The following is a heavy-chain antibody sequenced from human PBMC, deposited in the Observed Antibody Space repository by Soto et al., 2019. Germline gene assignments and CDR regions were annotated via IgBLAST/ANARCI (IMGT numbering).Heavy chain of an antibody. CDR3: ARVCGSTSLLYYYYYGMDV. D-gene: IGHD2-2*01. J-gene: IGHJ6*02. V-gene: IGHV4-30-4*01. Sequence: PSETLSLTCTVSGGSISSGDYYWSWIRQPPGKGLEWIGYIYYSGSTYYNPSLKSRVTISVDTSKNQFSLKLSSVTAADTAVYYCARVCGSTSLLYYYYYGMDVWGQGTTVTVSS. CDR1: GGSISSGDYY. CDR2: IYYSGST.